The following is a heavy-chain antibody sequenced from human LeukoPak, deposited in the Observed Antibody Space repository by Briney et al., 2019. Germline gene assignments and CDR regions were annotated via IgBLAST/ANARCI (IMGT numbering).Heavy chain of an antibody. J-gene: IGHJ4*02. Sequence: PSQTLSLTCTVSGGSISSGSYYWSWIRQPAGKGLEWIGRIYTSGSTNYNPSLKSRVTISVDTSKNQFSLKLSSVTAADTAVYYCARDEYYYGSGSYGFDYWGQGTLVTVSS. CDR3: ARDEYYYGSGSYGFDY. V-gene: IGHV4-61*02. CDR1: GGSISSGSYY. D-gene: IGHD3-10*01. CDR2: IYTSGST.